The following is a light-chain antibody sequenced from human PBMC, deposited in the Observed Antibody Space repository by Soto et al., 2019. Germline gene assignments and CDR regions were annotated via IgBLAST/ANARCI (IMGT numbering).Light chain of an antibody. J-gene: IGKJ4*01. V-gene: IGKV3-20*01. CDR2: HAS. Sequence: EMVLTQSPGTLSLSPGERATLSCRASQSVSSNYLAWYQQKPGQSPRLLIYHASSRATGIPDRFSGSGSGTDFTLSISRLEPGDFAMYYCQHYGYSIVTFGGGTKVEIK. CDR3: QHYGYSIVT. CDR1: QSVSSNY.